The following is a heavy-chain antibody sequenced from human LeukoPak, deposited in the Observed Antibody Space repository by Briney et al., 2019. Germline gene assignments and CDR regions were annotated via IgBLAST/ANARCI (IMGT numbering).Heavy chain of an antibody. V-gene: IGHV3-30*04. D-gene: IGHD6-6*01. Sequence: PGRSLRLSCAASGFTFSIYAMHWVRQAPGKGLEWVAVISYDGSNKYYADSVKGRFTISRDNSKNTLYLQMNSLRAEDTAVYYCARDTGGIAARRWDYWGQGTLVTVSS. CDR1: GFTFSIYA. CDR3: ARDTGGIAARRWDY. CDR2: ISYDGSNK. J-gene: IGHJ4*02.